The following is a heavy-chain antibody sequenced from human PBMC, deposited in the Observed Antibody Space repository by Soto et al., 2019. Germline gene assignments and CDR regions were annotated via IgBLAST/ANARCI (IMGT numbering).Heavy chain of an antibody. V-gene: IGHV3-15*07. CDR3: TRRIAVAGTYYFDY. J-gene: IGHJ4*02. D-gene: IGHD6-19*01. Sequence: LVVESGGVFVHPGGSSRLSCVASGFTFSHAWMDWVRQAPGEGLEWVGRIKSRSDGETTNYAASVAGRFTISRDDSKNTLFLHVNSLKTEYTGVYYCTRRIAVAGTYYFDYWGQGTLVTVSS. CDR1: GFTFSHAW. CDR2: IKSRSDGETT.